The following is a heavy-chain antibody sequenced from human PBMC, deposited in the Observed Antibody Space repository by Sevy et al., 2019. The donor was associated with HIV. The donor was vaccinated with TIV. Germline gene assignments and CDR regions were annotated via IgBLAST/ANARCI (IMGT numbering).Heavy chain of an antibody. Sequence: GGSLRLSCAASGFTFSSYAMGWVRQAPGKGLQWVSTISGSGGDTYYADSVKGRFTISRDNSKNTLYLQMNSLRAEDTALYYCAKAAVTGPLDFWGQGTLVTVSS. CDR2: ISGSGGDT. J-gene: IGHJ4*02. V-gene: IGHV3-23*01. CDR1: GFTFSSYA. CDR3: AKAAVTGPLDF. D-gene: IGHD6-13*01.